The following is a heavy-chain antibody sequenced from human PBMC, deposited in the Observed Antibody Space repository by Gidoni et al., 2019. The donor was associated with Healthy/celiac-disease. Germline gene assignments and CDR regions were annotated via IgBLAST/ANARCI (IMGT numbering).Heavy chain of an antibody. CDR2: INHSGST. CDR1: GVSFSGYY. D-gene: IGHD4-17*01. V-gene: IGHV4-34*01. J-gene: IGHJ3*02. Sequence: QVQLQQWGAGLLKPSETLSLTCAVYGVSFSGYYWSWIRQPPEKGLEWIGEINHSGSTNYNPSLKSRVTISVDTSKNQFSLKLSSVTAADTAVYYCARGRWRDAFDIWGQGTMVTVSS. CDR3: ARGRWRDAFDI.